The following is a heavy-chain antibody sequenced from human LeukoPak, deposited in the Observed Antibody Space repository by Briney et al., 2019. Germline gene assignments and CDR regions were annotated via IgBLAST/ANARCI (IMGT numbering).Heavy chain of an antibody. D-gene: IGHD3-10*01. V-gene: IGHV3-74*01. J-gene: IGHJ3*02. CDR1: GFTFSSYW. Sequence: GGSLRLSCAASGFTFSSYWMHWVRQAPGKGLVWVSRINSDGSSTSYADSVKGRFTISRDNAKKTLYLQMNSLRAEDTAVYHCARAKGPVLLWFGELLGAFDIWGQGTMVTVSS. CDR3: ARAKGPVLLWFGELLGAFDI. CDR2: INSDGSST.